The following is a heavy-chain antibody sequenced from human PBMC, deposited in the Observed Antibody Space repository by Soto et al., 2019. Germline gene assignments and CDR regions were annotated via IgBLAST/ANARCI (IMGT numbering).Heavy chain of an antibody. D-gene: IGHD6-6*01. CDR3: ARGTDSSSARRVYYYYYMDV. V-gene: IGHV4-59*01. CDR2: IYYSGST. CDR1: GGSISSYY. Sequence: PSETLSLTCTVSGGSISSYYWSWIRQPPGKGLEWIGYIYYSGSTNYNPSLKSRVTISVDTSKNQFSLKLSSVTAADTAVYYCARGTDSSSARRVYYYYYMDVWGKGTTVTVSS. J-gene: IGHJ6*03.